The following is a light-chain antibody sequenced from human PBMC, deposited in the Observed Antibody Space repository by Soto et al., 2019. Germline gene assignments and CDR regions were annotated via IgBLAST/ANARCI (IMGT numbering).Light chain of an antibody. J-gene: IGKJ4*01. CDR3: QHRSNWPLT. Sequence: EVVMTQSPATLSVSPGEGATLSCRASQSVSSYLAWYQQKPGQAPRLLIYDASNRATGIPARFSGSGSGTDFTLTISSLEPEDFAVYYCQHRSNWPLTFGGGTKVDIK. V-gene: IGKV3-11*01. CDR2: DAS. CDR1: QSVSSY.